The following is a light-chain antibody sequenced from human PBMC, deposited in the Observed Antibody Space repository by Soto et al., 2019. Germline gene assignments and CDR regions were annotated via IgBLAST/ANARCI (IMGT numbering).Light chain of an antibody. Sequence: QSALTQPPSASGSPGQSVTISCTGTSSDVGAYIFVSWYQQHPGKAPKPLIYDVNRRPPGVPDRFFGSKSGNTASLTVSGLQAEDEADYYCVSFAGGTYVFGTGTRSPS. CDR2: DVN. J-gene: IGLJ1*01. CDR1: SSDVGAYIF. V-gene: IGLV2-8*01. CDR3: VSFAGGTYV.